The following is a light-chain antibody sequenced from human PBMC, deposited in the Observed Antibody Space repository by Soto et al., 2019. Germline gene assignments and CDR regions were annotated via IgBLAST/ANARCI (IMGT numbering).Light chain of an antibody. CDR3: QQYGSLPFT. V-gene: IGKV3-20*01. CDR2: DVS. Sequence: EIVLPQSPGTLSLSPGERATLSCRASQSVSNNYFAWYQQKHGQTPRLLIYDVSNRATGIPDRFSGSASGTDFTLTISRLEPEDFAVYYCQQYGSLPFTFGPGTKVDIK. J-gene: IGKJ3*01. CDR1: QSVSNNY.